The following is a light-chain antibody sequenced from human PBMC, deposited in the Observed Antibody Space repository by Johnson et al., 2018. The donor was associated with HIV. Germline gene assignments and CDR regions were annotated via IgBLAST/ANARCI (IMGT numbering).Light chain of an antibody. V-gene: IGLV1-51*01. Sequence: SVLTQPPSVSAAPGQKVTISCSGSSSNIENNYVSWYQQLPGTAPKLLIYDSNKRPSGIPDRFSGSKSGTSATLGISGLQTGDEADYYCGTWDSRLNVYLFGPGTKVTVL. CDR2: DSN. J-gene: IGLJ1*01. CDR3: GTWDSRLNVYL. CDR1: SSNIENNY.